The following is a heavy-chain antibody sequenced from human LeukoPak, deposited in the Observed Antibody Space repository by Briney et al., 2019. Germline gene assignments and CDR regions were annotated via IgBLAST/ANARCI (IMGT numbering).Heavy chain of an antibody. CDR1: GGSISSYY. J-gene: IGHJ5*02. V-gene: IGHV4-59*01. CDR3: ARTLITMVRGVITWFDP. Sequence: SETLSLTCTVSGGSISSYYWSWIRQPPGKGLEWIGYIYYSGSTNYNPSLKSRVSISVDTSKNQFSLKLSSVTAADTAVYYCARTLITMVRGVITWFDPWGQGTLVTVSS. D-gene: IGHD3-10*01. CDR2: IYYSGST.